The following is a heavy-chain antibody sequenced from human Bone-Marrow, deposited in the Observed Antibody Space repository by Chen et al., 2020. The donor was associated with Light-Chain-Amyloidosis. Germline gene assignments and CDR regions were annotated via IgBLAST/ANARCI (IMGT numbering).Heavy chain of an antibody. CDR1: GYTFTSYY. D-gene: IGHD6-13*01. CDR2: INPSGGST. CDR3: ARDGRGSSSGGGWFDP. V-gene: IGHV1-46*04. J-gene: IGHJ5*02. Sequence: QVQLVQSGAEVKKPGASVKVSCKASGYTFTSYYMHWVRQAPGQGLEWMGIINPSGGSTSYAQKLQGRVTMTRDTSTSTVYMELSSLRSEDTAVYYCARDGRGSSSGGGWFDPWGQGTLVTVSS.